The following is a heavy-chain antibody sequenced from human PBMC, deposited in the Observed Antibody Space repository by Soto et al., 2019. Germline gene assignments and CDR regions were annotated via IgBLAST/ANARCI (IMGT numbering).Heavy chain of an antibody. CDR3: ARSPYDFWSGYYFTYYYYGMDV. D-gene: IGHD3-3*01. CDR1: GFTFSSYG. V-gene: IGHV3-33*01. J-gene: IGHJ6*02. Sequence: GGSLRLSCAASGFTFSSYGMHWVRQAPGKGLEWVAVIWYDGSNKYYADSVKGRFTISRDNSKNTLYLQMNSLRAEDTAVYYCARSPYDFWSGYYFTYYYYGMDVWGQGTTVTVSS. CDR2: IWYDGSNK.